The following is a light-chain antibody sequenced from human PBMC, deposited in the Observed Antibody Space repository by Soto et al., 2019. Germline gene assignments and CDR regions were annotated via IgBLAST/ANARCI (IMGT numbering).Light chain of an antibody. V-gene: IGKV3-11*01. Sequence: IVLTQSPATLSLSPGERATLSCRASQSVSSYLAWYQQKPGQAPRLLIYDASNRATGIPARFSGSGSGTDFTITISSLEPEDFAVYYCQQRSNLLTFGGGTKVEIK. CDR2: DAS. J-gene: IGKJ4*01. CDR1: QSVSSY. CDR3: QQRSNLLT.